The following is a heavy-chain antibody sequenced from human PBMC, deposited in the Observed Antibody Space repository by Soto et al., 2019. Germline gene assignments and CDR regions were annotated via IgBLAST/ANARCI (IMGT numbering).Heavy chain of an antibody. V-gene: IGHV3-30-3*01. CDR2: VSKDGTDQ. J-gene: IGHJ4*02. CDR3: ARLSWGYNCALDY. Sequence: GASLRLSCSASGFIISSWPMHGVVQAPGKGLDWVAVVSKDGTDQPSADSVKGRFTISRDNSENTLHRRMNSLIPQDTGVYYCARLSWGYNCALDYSGQGTPVTVPS. CDR1: GFIISSWP. D-gene: IGHD1-20*01.